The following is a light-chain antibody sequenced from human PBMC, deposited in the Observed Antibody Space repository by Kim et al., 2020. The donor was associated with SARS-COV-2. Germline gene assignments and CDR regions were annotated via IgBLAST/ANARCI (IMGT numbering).Light chain of an antibody. CDR2: DVN. Sequence: SALTQPRSVSGSPGQSVTMSCSGTSSDIGGYDSVSWYQHHAGKAPKLMIYDVNKRPSGVPDRFSGSKSGNTASLTISGLQAEDEADYYCCSHAGSYTWVFGGGTQLTVL. V-gene: IGLV2-11*01. CDR3: CSHAGSYTWV. J-gene: IGLJ3*02. CDR1: SSDIGGYDS.